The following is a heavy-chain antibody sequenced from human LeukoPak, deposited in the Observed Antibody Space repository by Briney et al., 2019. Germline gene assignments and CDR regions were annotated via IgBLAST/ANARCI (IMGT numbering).Heavy chain of an antibody. Sequence: GGSLRLSCVASGFTFTSYTMNWVRQAPGTGLEWLSLITASSGTIHYADSVEGRFTVSRDNGKNSLYLQMNSLRVEDTGIYYCVREVASAGTGDYWGQGALVTVSS. CDR3: VREVASAGTGDY. D-gene: IGHD6-13*01. CDR1: GFTFTSYT. CDR2: ITASSGTI. V-gene: IGHV3-48*01. J-gene: IGHJ4*02.